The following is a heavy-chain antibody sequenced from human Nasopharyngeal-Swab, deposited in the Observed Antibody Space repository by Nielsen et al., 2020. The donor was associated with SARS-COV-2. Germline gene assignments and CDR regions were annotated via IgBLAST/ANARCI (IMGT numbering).Heavy chain of an antibody. CDR3: VRHGHYTFDS. V-gene: IGHV3-7*04. D-gene: IGHD4-11*01. J-gene: IGHJ4*02. CDR2: TNPDGSQN. CDR1: GVTFSSLW. Sequence: GASLKISCAASGVTFSSLWLSWVRQAPGKGLEWVAGTNPDGSQNYYVDSMRGRFTTSRDNAENSLYLQMHSLRAEDTAVYYWVRHGHYTFDSWCQGSLVTVSS.